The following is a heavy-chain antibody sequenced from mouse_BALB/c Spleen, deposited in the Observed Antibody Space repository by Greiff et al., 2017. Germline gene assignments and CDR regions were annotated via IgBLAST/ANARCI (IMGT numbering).Heavy chain of an antibody. Sequence: QVQLQQSGPELAKPGASVKMSCKASGYTFTSYWMHWVKQRPGQGLEWIGYINPSTGYTEYNQKFKDKATLTADKSSSTAYMQLSSLTSEDSAVYYCARSGGGLAWFAYWGQGTLVTVSA. D-gene: IGHD2-10*02. CDR3: ARSGGGLAWFAY. V-gene: IGHV1-7*01. J-gene: IGHJ3*01. CDR1: GYTFTSYW. CDR2: INPSTGYT.